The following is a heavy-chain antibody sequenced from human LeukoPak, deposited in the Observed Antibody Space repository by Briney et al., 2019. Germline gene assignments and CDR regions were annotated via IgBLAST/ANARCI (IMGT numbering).Heavy chain of an antibody. CDR1: GYSISRGYY. V-gene: IGHV4-38-2*02. J-gene: IGHJ4*02. CDR2: IYHTGNT. Sequence: SETLSLTCTVSGYSISRGYYWGWIRQPPGKGLEWIGSIYHTGNTYSNPPLKSRVTISMDTSKNQFSLKLNSVTAADTAVYYCARYNPSGYDLDYWGQGSLVTVSS. CDR3: ARYNPSGYDLDY. D-gene: IGHD5-12*01.